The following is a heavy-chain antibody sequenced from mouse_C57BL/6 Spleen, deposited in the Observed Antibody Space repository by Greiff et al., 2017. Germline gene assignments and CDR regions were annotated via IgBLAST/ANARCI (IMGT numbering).Heavy chain of an antibody. J-gene: IGHJ2*01. CDR3: ASQKEGYDGYYVLDY. V-gene: IGHV1-54*01. D-gene: IGHD2-3*01. CDR1: GYAFTNYL. CDR2: INPGSGGT. Sequence: VQLQQSGAELVRPGTSVTVSCKASGYAFTNYLIEWVKQRPGQGLEWIGVINPGSGGTNYNEKFKGKATLTADKSSSTAYMQLSSLTSEDSAVYFCASQKEGYDGYYVLDYWGQGTTLTVSS.